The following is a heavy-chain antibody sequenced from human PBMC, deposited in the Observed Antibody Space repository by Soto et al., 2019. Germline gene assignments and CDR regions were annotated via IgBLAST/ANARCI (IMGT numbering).Heavy chain of an antibody. Sequence: QVQLVESGGGVVQPGRSLRLSCAASGFTFSSYAMHWVRQAPGKGLEWVAVISYAGSNKYYADSVKGRFTISRDNSKNTLYLQMNSLRAEDTAVYYCARPEGAYDYVWGTFDYWGQGTLVTVS. V-gene: IGHV3-30-3*01. CDR1: GFTFSSYA. D-gene: IGHD3-16*01. CDR3: ARPEGAYDYVWGTFDY. CDR2: ISYAGSNK. J-gene: IGHJ4*02.